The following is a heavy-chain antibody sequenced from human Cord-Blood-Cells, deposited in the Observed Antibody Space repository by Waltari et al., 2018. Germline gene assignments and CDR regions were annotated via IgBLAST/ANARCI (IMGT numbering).Heavy chain of an antibody. CDR1: GGSISSSSYY. V-gene: IGHV4-39*07. CDR3: ARQSLYGAPFDY. D-gene: IGHD4-17*01. J-gene: IGHJ4*02. Sequence: QLQLQESGPGLVKPSETLSLTCTVSGGSISSSSYYWGWIRQPPGKGLEWIGSIYYSGSTSYNPSLKSRVTISVDTSKNQFSLKLSSVTAADTAVYYCARQSLYGAPFDYWGQGTLVTVSS. CDR2: IYYSGST.